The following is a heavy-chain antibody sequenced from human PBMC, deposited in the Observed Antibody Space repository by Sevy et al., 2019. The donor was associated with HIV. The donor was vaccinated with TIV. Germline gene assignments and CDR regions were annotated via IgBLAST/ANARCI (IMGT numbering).Heavy chain of an antibody. CDR3: ARDRRGFGGNYAFDI. CDR1: GFTFSSYS. Sequence: GGSLRLSCVASGFTFSSYSMNWVRQAPGKGLEWVSYISSSSSTIYYADSVKGRFTISRDNAKNSLYLQMNSLRAEDTAVYYCARDRRGFGGNYAFDIWGQGTMVTVSS. D-gene: IGHD2-21*02. J-gene: IGHJ3*02. CDR2: ISSSSSTI. V-gene: IGHV3-48*01.